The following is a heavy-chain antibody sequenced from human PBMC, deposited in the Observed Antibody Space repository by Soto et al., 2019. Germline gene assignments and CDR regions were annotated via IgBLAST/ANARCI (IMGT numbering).Heavy chain of an antibody. D-gene: IGHD5-18*01. Sequence: GPTLVNPTQTLTLTCTFSGFSLGTTGMCVSWIRQPPGKALEWLALIDWADDKYYSTSLKTRLTISKDTSKNQVVLTMTNVEPVDTATYFCSRAVGGFTYGYPDYWGQGTLVTVSS. CDR1: GFSLGTTGMC. CDR2: IDWADDK. V-gene: IGHV2-70*01. J-gene: IGHJ4*02. CDR3: SRAVGGFTYGYPDY.